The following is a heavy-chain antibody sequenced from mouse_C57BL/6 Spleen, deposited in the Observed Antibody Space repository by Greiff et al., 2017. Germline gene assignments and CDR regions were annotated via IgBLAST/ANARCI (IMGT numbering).Heavy chain of an antibody. CDR2: IDPNRGGT. CDR1: GYTFTSYW. J-gene: IGHJ2*01. V-gene: IGHV1-72*01. Sequence: QVQLKQPGAELVKPGASVKLSCKASGYTFTSYWMHWVKQRPGRGLEWIGRIDPNRGGTKYNEKFKSKATLTVDKPSSTAYMQLSSLTSEDSAVYYCARSGDDDYTSFDYWGQGTTLTVSS. CDR3: ARSGDDDYTSFDY. D-gene: IGHD2-4*01.